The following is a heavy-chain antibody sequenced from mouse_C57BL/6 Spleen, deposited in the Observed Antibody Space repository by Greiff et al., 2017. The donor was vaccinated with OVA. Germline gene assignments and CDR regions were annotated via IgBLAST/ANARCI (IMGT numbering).Heavy chain of an antibody. V-gene: IGHV1-80*01. Sequence: QVQLQQSGAELVKPGASVKISCKASGYAFSSYWMNWVKQRPGKGLEWIGQIYPGDGDTNYNGKFKGKATLTADKSSSTAYMQLSSLTSEDSAVYFCARSYYGLYYYAMDCWGQGTSVTVSS. CDR1: GYAFSSYW. D-gene: IGHD1-1*01. CDR3: ARSYYGLYYYAMDC. J-gene: IGHJ4*01. CDR2: IYPGDGDT.